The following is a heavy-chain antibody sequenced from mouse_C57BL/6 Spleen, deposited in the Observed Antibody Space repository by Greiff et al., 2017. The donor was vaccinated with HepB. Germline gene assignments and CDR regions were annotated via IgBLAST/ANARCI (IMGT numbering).Heavy chain of an antibody. J-gene: IGHJ1*03. CDR3: ARGGGNYVFWYFDV. D-gene: IGHD2-1*01. V-gene: IGHV1-53*01. CDR1: GYTFTSYW. Sequence: VQLQQSGTELVKPGASVKLSCKASGYTFTSYWMHWVKQRPGQGLEWIGNINPSNGGTNYNEKFKSKATLTVDKSSSTAYMPLSSLTSEDSAVYYCARGGGNYVFWYFDVWGTGTTVTVSS. CDR2: INPSNGGT.